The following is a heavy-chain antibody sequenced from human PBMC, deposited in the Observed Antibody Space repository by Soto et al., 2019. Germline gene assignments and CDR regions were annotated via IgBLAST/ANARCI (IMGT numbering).Heavy chain of an antibody. D-gene: IGHD3-10*01. J-gene: IGHJ6*04. CDR3: ARGWFGPDV. Sequence: EVQLVESGGGLVQPGGSLRLSCAASGFTFSGRSMHWVRQAPGKGLVWVSGIDNAGTDSTYADSVKGRFTSSRDNAKNTQYLQMNSLRVEDTAVYYCARGWFGPDVWGKGTTVTVSS. CDR1: GFTFSGRS. CDR2: IDNAGTDS. V-gene: IGHV3-74*01.